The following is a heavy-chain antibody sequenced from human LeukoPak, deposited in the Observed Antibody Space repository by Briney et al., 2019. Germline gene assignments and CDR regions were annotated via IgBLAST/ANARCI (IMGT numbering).Heavy chain of an antibody. V-gene: IGHV3-23*01. Sequence: PGGSLRLPRAASGFTFSNYAMSWVRQAPERGLEWVSGISGSGDSTYYADSVKGRFTISRDNSKNTLFLQMNSLRAEDTAVYYCASEFYWFDPWGQGTLVTVSS. CDR3: ASEFYWFDP. J-gene: IGHJ5*02. CDR2: ISGSGDST. CDR1: GFTFSNYA.